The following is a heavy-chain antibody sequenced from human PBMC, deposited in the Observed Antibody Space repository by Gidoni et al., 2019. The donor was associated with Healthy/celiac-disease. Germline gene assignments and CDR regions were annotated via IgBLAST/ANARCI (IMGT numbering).Heavy chain of an antibody. V-gene: IGHV3-30*04. D-gene: IGHD3-10*01. CDR2: ISYDGSNK. Sequence: TFSSYAMHWVRQAPGKGLEWVAVISYDGSNKYYADSVKGRFTISRDNSKNTLYLQMNSLRAEDTAVYYCARSGLWFGELLYHYYGMDVWGQGTTVTVSS. J-gene: IGHJ6*02. CDR3: ARSGLWFGELLYHYYGMDV. CDR1: TFSSYA.